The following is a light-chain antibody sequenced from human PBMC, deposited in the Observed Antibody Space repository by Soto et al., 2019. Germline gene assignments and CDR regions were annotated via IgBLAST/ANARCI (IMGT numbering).Light chain of an antibody. CDR2: DAS. Sequence: DIQMTQSPSTLSASVGDRVTITCRASQSINNWLAWYQQKPGKAPKLLIYDASSLDSRVPSRFSGSGSGTEFTLTISSLQPDDFATYYCQQYSTYWTFGQGTKVEIK. J-gene: IGKJ1*01. V-gene: IGKV1-5*01. CDR3: QQYSTYWT. CDR1: QSINNW.